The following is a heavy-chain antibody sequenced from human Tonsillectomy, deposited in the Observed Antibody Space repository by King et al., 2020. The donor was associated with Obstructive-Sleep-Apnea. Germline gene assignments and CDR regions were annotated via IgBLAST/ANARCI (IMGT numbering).Heavy chain of an antibody. V-gene: IGHV3-33*06. CDR3: AKEGGVATTFGYFDY. J-gene: IGHJ4*02. CDR2: IWYDGSNK. CDR1: GFTFSSYG. D-gene: IGHD5-12*01. Sequence: QLVESGGGVVQPGGSLRLSCAASGFTFSSYGMHWVRQAPGKGLEWVAVIWYDGSNKYYADSVKGRFTISRDNSKNTLYLQMNSLRAEDTAVYYCAKEGGVATTFGYFDYWGQGTLVTVSS.